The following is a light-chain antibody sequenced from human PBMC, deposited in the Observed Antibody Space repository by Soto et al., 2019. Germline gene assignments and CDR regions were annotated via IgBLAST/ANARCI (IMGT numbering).Light chain of an antibody. CDR3: QQYNLYPET. J-gene: IGKJ1*01. Sequence: DIQMTQSPSALSASVGDRVTITCRASQTISSWLAWYQQKPGKAPKLLTYHASSLESGVPSRFSGSGSGTEFTLTISSLQPDDFATYFCQQYNLYPETFGQGTKVDIK. V-gene: IGKV1-5*01. CDR2: HAS. CDR1: QTISSW.